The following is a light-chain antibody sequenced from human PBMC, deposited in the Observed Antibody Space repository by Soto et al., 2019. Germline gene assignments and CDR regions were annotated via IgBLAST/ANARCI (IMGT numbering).Light chain of an antibody. V-gene: IGKV3-15*01. CDR1: QSVSSSY. J-gene: IGKJ1*01. CDR2: GAF. Sequence: KQSPGTLCLCPGAKATLSGLASQSVSSSYLAWYQQKPGQAPRLLIYGAFTRATGIPARFSGTGSGTEFTLTISSLQSEDFALYYCQQYNDWPLTFGQGTNVDIK. CDR3: QQYNDWPLT.